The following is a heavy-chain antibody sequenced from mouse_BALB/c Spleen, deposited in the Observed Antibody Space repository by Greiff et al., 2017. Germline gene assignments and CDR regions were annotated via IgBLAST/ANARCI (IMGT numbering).Heavy chain of an antibody. CDR3: ARWVRRWYFDV. J-gene: IGHJ1*01. V-gene: IGHV1-7*01. D-gene: IGHD1-2*01. CDR1: GYTFTSYW. Sequence: QVQLQQSGAELAKPGASVKMSCKASGYTFTSYWMHWVKQRPGQGLEWIGYINPSTGYTEYNQKFKDKATLTADKSSSTAYMQLSSLTSEDSAVYYCARWVRRWYFDVWGAGTTVTVSS. CDR2: INPSTGYT.